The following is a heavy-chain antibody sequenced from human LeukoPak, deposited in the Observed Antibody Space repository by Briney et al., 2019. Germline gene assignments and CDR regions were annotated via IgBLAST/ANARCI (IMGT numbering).Heavy chain of an antibody. D-gene: IGHD7-27*01. CDR1: GYSITSAYY. CDR3: ARGFRGDNFDY. J-gene: IGHJ4*02. CDR2: MYHSGST. V-gene: IGHV4-38-2*02. Sequence: PSETLSLTCTVSGYSITSAYYWGWIRQPPGKGLEWIGTMYHSGSTNYNPSLKSRVTISVDTSKDQFSLKLSSVTAADTAVYFCARGFRGDNFDYWGQGTLVTVSS.